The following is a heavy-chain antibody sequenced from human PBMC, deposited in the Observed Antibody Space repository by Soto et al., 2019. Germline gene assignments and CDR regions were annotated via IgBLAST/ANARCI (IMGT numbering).Heavy chain of an antibody. D-gene: IGHD3-10*01. CDR2: INDSGST. CDR3: ASGRGTENY. CDR1: GGSFSGSY. Sequence: QVQLQQWGAGLLKPSETLSLTCGVYGGSFSGSYWSWIRQPPGKGLEWIGEINDSGSTNYKPSLQSRVTISVDTSKNQFSLNLRSVTAADTAVYYCASGRGTENYWGQGTLVTVSS. J-gene: IGHJ4*02. V-gene: IGHV4-34*01.